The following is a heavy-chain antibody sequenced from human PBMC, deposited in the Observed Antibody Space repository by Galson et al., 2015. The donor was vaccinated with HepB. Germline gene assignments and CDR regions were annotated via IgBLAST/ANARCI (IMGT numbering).Heavy chain of an antibody. J-gene: IGHJ4*02. CDR3: ARDAPGGETIYDY. V-gene: IGHV6-1*01. D-gene: IGHD4-23*01. Sequence: CAISGDSVSSDSAAWNWIRQSPSRGPEWLGRTYYRSNWYYDYAASVKSRIIINADTSRNQFSLQLNSVSPEDTAVYYCARDAPGGETIYDYWGQGTLVTVSS. CDR1: GDSVSSDSAA. CDR2: TYYRSNWYY.